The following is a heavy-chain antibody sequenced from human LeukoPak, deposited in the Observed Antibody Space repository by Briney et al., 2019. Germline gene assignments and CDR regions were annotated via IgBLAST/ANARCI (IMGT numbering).Heavy chain of an antibody. V-gene: IGHV1-18*01. CDR2: ISAYYGTT. J-gene: IGHJ4*02. CDR1: GYTFSRYG. CDR3: ARDYDGSAYWVY. D-gene: IGHD3-22*01. Sequence: ASVKVSCKASGYTFSRYGISWVRQAPGQGLEWMGWISAYYGTTKYAQRLQGRVTMTTDTSTSTAYMGLRSLRSDDAAVYYCARDYDGSAYWVYWGQGTLVTVSS.